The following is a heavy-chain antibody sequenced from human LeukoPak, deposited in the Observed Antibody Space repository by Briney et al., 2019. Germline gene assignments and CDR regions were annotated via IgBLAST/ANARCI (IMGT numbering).Heavy chain of an antibody. CDR1: GFTFSNYG. Sequence: GGSLRLSCAASGFTFSNYGMSWVRQAPGKGLEWVSSISGSGGSTHYADSVKGRFTISRDSSKNTLYLQMNRLRAEDAAVYYCAKAPVTTCSGAYCYPFDYWGQGTLVTVSS. CDR2: ISGSGGST. V-gene: IGHV3-23*01. CDR3: AKAPVTTCSGAYCYPFDY. D-gene: IGHD2-21*01. J-gene: IGHJ4*02.